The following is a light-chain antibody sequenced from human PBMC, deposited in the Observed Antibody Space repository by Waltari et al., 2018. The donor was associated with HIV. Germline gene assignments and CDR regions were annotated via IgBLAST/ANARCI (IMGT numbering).Light chain of an antibody. V-gene: IGLV2-11*01. J-gene: IGLJ3*02. CDR2: DVT. CDR1: SNDVGGYQY. Sequence: QSALTQPRSVSGSPGQSVTISCTGTSNDVGGYQYVSWYQKHPGKAPKLIIFDVTHRPSGVPDRFSGYKSGNTASLTISGLQAADEADFYCSSYAGSYTWLFGGGTKVTVL. CDR3: SSYAGSYTWL.